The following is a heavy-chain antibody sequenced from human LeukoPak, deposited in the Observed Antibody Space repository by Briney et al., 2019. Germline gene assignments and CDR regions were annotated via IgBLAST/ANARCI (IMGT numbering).Heavy chain of an antibody. CDR2: IGSSGSTV. J-gene: IGHJ4*02. V-gene: IGHV3-48*03. Sequence: GGSLRLSCAASGFTFSAYEMNWVRQAPGKGLEWVSYIGSSGSTVYYADSVKGRFTISRDNAKNSLYMQMESLRDEDTAVYYCAKGYYDSSGYFDYWGQGTLVTVSS. CDR1: GFTFSAYE. CDR3: AKGYYDSSGYFDY. D-gene: IGHD3-22*01.